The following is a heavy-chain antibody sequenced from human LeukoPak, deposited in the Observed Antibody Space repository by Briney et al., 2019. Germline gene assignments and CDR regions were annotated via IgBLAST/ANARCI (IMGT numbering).Heavy chain of an antibody. Sequence: GGSLRLSCAASGFTFSSYSMNWVRQAPGKGLEWVSYISTSSSTIYNADSVKGRFTISRDNAKNSLYLQMNSLRAEDTAVYYCARDLYCSGGSCSTRGLDYWGQGTLVTVSS. CDR2: ISTSSSTI. CDR1: GFTFSSYS. D-gene: IGHD2-15*01. V-gene: IGHV3-48*01. J-gene: IGHJ4*02. CDR3: ARDLYCSGGSCSTRGLDY.